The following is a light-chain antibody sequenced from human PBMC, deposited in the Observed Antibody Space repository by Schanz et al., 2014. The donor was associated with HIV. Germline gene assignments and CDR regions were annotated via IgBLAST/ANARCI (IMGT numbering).Light chain of an antibody. V-gene: IGKV3D-20*02. CDR1: QSVKNNY. CDR2: DAS. Sequence: EIVLTQSPGTLSLSPGERATLSCRASQSVKNNYLAWYQQKPGQAPRLLIYDASSRVTGIPDRFSGSGSGTDFTLTISSLEPEDFAVYYCQQRYSWPLTFGGGTKLELK. CDR3: QQRYSWPLT. J-gene: IGKJ4*01.